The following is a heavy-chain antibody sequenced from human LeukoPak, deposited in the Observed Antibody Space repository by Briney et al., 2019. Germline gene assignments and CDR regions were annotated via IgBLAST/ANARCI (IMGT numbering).Heavy chain of an antibody. CDR2: IYSGGST. CDR3: ARGRSTSVSYYYGMDV. Sequence: GGSLRLSCAASGFTVSSNYMSCVRQAPGKGLEWVSVIYSGGSTYYADSVKGRFTISRDNSKNTLYLQMNSLRAEDTAVYYCARGRSTSVSYYYGMDVWGQGTTVTVSS. J-gene: IGHJ6*02. CDR1: GFTVSSNY. V-gene: IGHV3-53*01. D-gene: IGHD2-2*01.